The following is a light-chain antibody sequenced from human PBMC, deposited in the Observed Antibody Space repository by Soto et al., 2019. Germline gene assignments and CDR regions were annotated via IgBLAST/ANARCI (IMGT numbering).Light chain of an antibody. CDR2: DAS. J-gene: IGKJ1*01. Sequence: VVLTQSPGTLSLPPGGRVTLSCRASQSIGNQLIWYQQKPGQTPRLLIYDASNRATGIPARFSGSGFGTDFSLTISSLEPEDFAVYYCQQYGSSPQTFGQGTKVEIK. CDR1: QSIGNQ. V-gene: IGKV3-20*01. CDR3: QQYGSSPQT.